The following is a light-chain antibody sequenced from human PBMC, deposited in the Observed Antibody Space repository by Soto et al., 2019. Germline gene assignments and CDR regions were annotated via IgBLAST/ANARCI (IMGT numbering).Light chain of an antibody. Sequence: TVLTQSPATLSVSPGERASLSCRASQSVSINLAWYQQKSGQAPRLLIYGASTRATGIPARFSGSRSGTEFTLTINSLQXEDSAVYYCQEYDNWPPEGTFGQGTKVDIK. V-gene: IGKV3-15*01. CDR1: QSVSIN. J-gene: IGKJ1*01. CDR2: GAS. CDR3: QEYDNWPPEGT.